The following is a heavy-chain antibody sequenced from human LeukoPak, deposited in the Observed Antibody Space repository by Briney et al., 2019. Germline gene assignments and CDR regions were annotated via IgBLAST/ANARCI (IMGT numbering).Heavy chain of an antibody. J-gene: IGHJ4*02. Sequence: SETLSLTCTVSGGSISSSSYYWGWIRQPPGKGLEWIGSINHSGSTYHNPSLKSRVTISVDTSKNQFSLKVGSVTAADTAAYYCARHAEAGTTSCPLDYWGQGTLVTVSS. CDR2: INHSGST. CDR3: ARHAEAGTTSCPLDY. V-gene: IGHV4-39*01. D-gene: IGHD2-2*01. CDR1: GGSISSSSYY.